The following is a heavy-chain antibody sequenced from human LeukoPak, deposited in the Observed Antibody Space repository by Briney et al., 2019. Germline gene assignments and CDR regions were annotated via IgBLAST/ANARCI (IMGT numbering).Heavy chain of an antibody. CDR2: ISPCTGNT. V-gene: IGHV1-18*04. CDR1: GYTFTSYG. Sequence: ASVKVSCKASGYTFTSYGISWVRQAPGQGLEWMGSISPCTGNTKYAERLQDRVIMTTDTSTRTAYMELRSLRSDDTAVFYCARDQYDSVWGSYRPYFDYWGQGTLVTVSS. J-gene: IGHJ4*02. D-gene: IGHD3-16*02. CDR3: ARDQYDSVWGSYRPYFDY.